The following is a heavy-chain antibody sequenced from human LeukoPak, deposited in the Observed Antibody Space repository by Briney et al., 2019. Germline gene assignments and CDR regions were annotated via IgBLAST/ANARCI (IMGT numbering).Heavy chain of an antibody. J-gene: IGHJ4*02. CDR2: IYHSGST. Sequence: SQTLSLTCAVSGGSISSDGYSWSCIRQPPGKGLEWIGYIYHSGSTYYNPSLKSRATISVDRSKNQFSLNLSSATAADTAVYYCARGSGGIYYGGIDYWGQGTLVIVSS. CDR1: GGSISSDGYS. V-gene: IGHV4-30-2*01. CDR3: ARGSGGIYYGGIDY. D-gene: IGHD1-26*01.